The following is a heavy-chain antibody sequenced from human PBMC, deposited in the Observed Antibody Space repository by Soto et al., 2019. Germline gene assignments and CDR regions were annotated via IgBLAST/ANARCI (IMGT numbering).Heavy chain of an antibody. J-gene: IGHJ5*02. CDR3: AREMGACSDSSCYPGPYDS. CDR2: ITSKSTTI. D-gene: IGHD3-16*01. Sequence: PGGSLRLSCAASGFTFTSYSMNWVRQAPGQGLEWVSYITSKSTTIKYADSVKGQFTVSRDNAKNSLYLQLNSLRDEDTAVYYCAREMGACSDSSCYPGPYDSWGQGTLFTVSS. V-gene: IGHV3-48*02. CDR1: GFTFTSYS.